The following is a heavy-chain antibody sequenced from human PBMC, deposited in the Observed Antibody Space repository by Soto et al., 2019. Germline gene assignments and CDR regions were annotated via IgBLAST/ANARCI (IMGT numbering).Heavy chain of an antibody. Sequence: PSETLSLTCSVSGDSIRSKSYYWGWIRQSPGTGLEWIGTIYYSGASYHNPSLKSRVTISIDLSKNQFSLKLSSLTAADTALYYCVRGDCGSGLCRFSAVDVWGQGTTVTVSS. V-gene: IGHV4-39*01. CDR3: VRGDCGSGLCRFSAVDV. CDR2: IYYSGAS. CDR1: GDSIRSKSYY. J-gene: IGHJ6*02. D-gene: IGHD2-2*01.